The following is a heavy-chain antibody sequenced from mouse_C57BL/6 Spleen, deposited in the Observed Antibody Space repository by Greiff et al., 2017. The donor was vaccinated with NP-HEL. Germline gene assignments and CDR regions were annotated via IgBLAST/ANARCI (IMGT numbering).Heavy chain of an antibody. J-gene: IGHJ3*01. V-gene: IGHV1-19*01. CDR2: INPYNGGT. Sequence: EVQLQQSGPVLVKPGASVKMSCKASGYTFTDYYMNWVKQSHGKSLEWIGVINPYNGGTSYNQKFKGKATLTVDKSSSTAYMELNSLTSEDSAVYDCARDYGSPWFAYWGQGTLVTVSA. CDR3: ARDYGSPWFAY. D-gene: IGHD1-1*01. CDR1: GYTFTDYY.